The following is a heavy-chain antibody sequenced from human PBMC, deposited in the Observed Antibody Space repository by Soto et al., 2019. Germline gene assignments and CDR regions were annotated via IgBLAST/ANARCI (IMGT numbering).Heavy chain of an antibody. D-gene: IGHD4-4*01. J-gene: IGHJ4*02. CDR3: AAEIHDYANFNQ. Sequence: SVKVSCKTSGFTFSKSSVQWMRQARGQRLEWIGWVVVGSDNTRYAQNFQDRVTITRDMSTSTSYMELSSLTSEDTAVYFCAAEIHDYANFNQWGQGTRVTVSS. CDR2: VVVGSDNT. CDR1: GFTFSKSS. V-gene: IGHV1-58*01.